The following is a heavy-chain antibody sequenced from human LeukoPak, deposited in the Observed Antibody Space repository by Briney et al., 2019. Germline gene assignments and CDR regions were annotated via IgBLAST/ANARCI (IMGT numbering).Heavy chain of an antibody. CDR2: ISPDGMTT. V-gene: IGHV3-74*01. CDR3: ARTRTLPVAGGFDA. D-gene: IGHD6-13*01. Sequence: PGGSLRLSCAASGFTFSSFWMHWVRQDPGKGLVWVSRISPDGMTTVHADSVKGRFTVFRDNAKNTLYLQMNSLRAEDTAVYYCARTRTLPVAGGFDAWGQGTLVTVSS. CDR1: GFTFSSFW. J-gene: IGHJ5*02.